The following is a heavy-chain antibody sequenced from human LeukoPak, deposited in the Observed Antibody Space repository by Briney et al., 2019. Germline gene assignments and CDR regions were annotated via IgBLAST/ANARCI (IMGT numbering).Heavy chain of an antibody. J-gene: IGHJ4*02. Sequence: SETLSLTCAVYGGSFSGYYWSWIRQPPGKGLGWIGEINHSGSTNYNPSLKSRVTISVDTFKNQFSLNLSSVTAADTAVYYCARVPSSGWYFDYWGQGTLVTVSS. D-gene: IGHD6-19*01. CDR2: INHSGST. CDR1: GGSFSGYY. CDR3: ARVPSSGWYFDY. V-gene: IGHV4-34*01.